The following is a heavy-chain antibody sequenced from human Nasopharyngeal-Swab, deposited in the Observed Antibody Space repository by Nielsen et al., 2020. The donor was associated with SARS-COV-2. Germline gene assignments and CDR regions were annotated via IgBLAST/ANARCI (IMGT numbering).Heavy chain of an antibody. D-gene: IGHD3-10*01. CDR3: AKDRATYYYYYGMDV. J-gene: IGHJ6*02. V-gene: IGHV3-30*02. CDR1: GFTFSSYG. Sequence: GESLKISCAASGFTFSSYGMHWVRQAPGEGLERVAFIRYDGSNKYYADSVRGRFTISRDNSKNTLYLQMNSLRAEDTAVYYCAKDRATYYYYYGMDVWGQGTTVTVSS. CDR2: IRYDGSNK.